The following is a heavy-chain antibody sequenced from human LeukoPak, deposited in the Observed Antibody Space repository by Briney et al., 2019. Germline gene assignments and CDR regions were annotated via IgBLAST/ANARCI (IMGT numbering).Heavy chain of an antibody. CDR3: VSSPQYDMDV. J-gene: IGHJ6*02. CDR2: INSDGSIT. D-gene: IGHD6-19*01. CDR1: GFTFSTYW. Sequence: GGSLRLSCAASGFTFSTYWMHWVRQAPGKGLVWVSRINSDGSITNYADSVKGRFTISRDNAKNTLYLQMNSLRVEDTAVYYCVSSPQYDMDVWGQGTTVTVSS. V-gene: IGHV3-74*01.